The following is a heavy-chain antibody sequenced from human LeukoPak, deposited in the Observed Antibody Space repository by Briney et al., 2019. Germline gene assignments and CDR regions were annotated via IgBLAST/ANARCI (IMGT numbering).Heavy chain of an antibody. Sequence: GESLKISCKGSGYSFTSYWNGWVRQMPGKGLEWMGIIYPGDSDTRYSPSFQGQVTISADKSISTAYLQWSSLKASDTAMYYCARPRDSSGCLLDPWGQGTLVTVSS. V-gene: IGHV5-51*01. D-gene: IGHD3-22*01. CDR1: GYSFTSYW. CDR2: IYPGDSDT. CDR3: ARPRDSSGCLLDP. J-gene: IGHJ5*02.